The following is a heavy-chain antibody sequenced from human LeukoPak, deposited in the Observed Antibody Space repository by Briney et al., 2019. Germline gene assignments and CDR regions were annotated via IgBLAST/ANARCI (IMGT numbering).Heavy chain of an antibody. Sequence: PSETLSLTCAVSDYSISSGDYWGWIRPPPGKGLEWIGSVYHSGSTHYSPSLKSRVTISVDTSKNQFSLKLRSVTAADTAVYYCARSDSSGYFDYWGQGTLVTVSS. CDR2: VYHSGST. CDR3: ARSDSSGYFDY. D-gene: IGHD3-22*01. V-gene: IGHV4-38-2*01. CDR1: DYSISSGDY. J-gene: IGHJ4*02.